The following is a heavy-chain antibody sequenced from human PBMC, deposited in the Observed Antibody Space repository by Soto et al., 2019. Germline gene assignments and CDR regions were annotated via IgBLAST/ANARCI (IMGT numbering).Heavy chain of an antibody. CDR2: ISAYNGNT. CDR3: ARDRGTWGSYRYTGSFDY. Sequence: QVQLVQSGAEVKKPGASVKVSCKAPGYTFTSYGISWVRQAPGQGLEWMGWISAYNGNTNYAQKRQGRVTMTTDTSTSTAYMELRSLRSDDTAVYYCARDRGTWGSYRYTGSFDYWGQGTLVTVSS. D-gene: IGHD3-16*02. V-gene: IGHV1-18*01. J-gene: IGHJ4*02. CDR1: GYTFTSYG.